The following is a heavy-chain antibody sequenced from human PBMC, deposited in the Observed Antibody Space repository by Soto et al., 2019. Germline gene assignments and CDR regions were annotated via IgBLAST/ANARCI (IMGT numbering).Heavy chain of an antibody. CDR3: ARGFSGYDSSGYYPNWFDP. V-gene: IGHV4-30-2*01. D-gene: IGHD3-22*01. CDR1: GGSISSGGYS. CDR2: IYHSGST. Sequence: SETLSLSCAVSGGSISSGGYSWSWIRQPPGKGLEWIGYIYHSGSTYYNPSLKSRVTISVDRSKNQFSLKLSSVTAADTAVYYCARGFSGYDSSGYYPNWFDPWGQGTLVTVSS. J-gene: IGHJ5*02.